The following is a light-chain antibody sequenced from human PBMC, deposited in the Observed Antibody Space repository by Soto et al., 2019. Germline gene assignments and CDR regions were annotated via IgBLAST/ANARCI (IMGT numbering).Light chain of an antibody. CDR1: QTVKNNY. CDR2: GAS. V-gene: IGKV3-20*01. CDR3: QQYGTSPLT. J-gene: IGKJ4*02. Sequence: ETVLTQSPGTLSLSPGEGATLSCRASQTVKNNYLAWYQQRRGLAPRLLVYGASGRATGIPDRFSGNGSGTDFTLTITRLEPEDFAVYYCQQYGTSPLTFGGGTKVDI.